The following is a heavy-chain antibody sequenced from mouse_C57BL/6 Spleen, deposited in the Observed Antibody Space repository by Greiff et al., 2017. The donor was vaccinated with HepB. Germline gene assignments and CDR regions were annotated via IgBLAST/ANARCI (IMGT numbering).Heavy chain of an antibody. D-gene: IGHD1-1*01. CDR1: GFTFSSYA. CDR2: ISDGGSYT. J-gene: IGHJ2*01. V-gene: IGHV5-4*01. CDR3: ARNYGSSYQYYFDY. Sequence: EVQGVESGGGLVKPGGSLKLSCAASGFTFSSYAMSWVRQTPEKRLEWVATISDGGSYTYYPDNVKGRFTISRDNAKNNLYLQMSHLKSEDTAMYYCARNYGSSYQYYFDYWGQGTTLTVSS.